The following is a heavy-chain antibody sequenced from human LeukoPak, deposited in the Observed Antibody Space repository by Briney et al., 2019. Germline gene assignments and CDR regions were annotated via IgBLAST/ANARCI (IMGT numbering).Heavy chain of an antibody. D-gene: IGHD4-11*01. J-gene: IGHJ4*02. V-gene: IGHV3-30*04. CDR2: ISYDGSNK. CDR1: GFTFSSYA. Sequence: GGSLRLSCAASGFTFSSYAMHWVRQAPGKGLEWVAVISYDGSNKYYADSVKGRFTISRDNSKNTLYLQMNSLRAEDTAVYYCARGPDYSNYFNNFDYWGQGTLVTVSS. CDR3: ARGPDYSNYFNNFDY.